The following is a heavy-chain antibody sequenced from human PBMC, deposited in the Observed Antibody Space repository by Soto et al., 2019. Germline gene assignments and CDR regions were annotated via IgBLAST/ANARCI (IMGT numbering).Heavy chain of an antibody. CDR2: ISGSGGST. D-gene: IGHD3-3*01. CDR3: AKDLPGTIFGVVIIDAFDY. J-gene: IGHJ4*02. CDR1: GFTFSSYA. V-gene: IGHV3-23*01. Sequence: EVQLLESGGGLVQPGGSLRLSCAASGFTFSSYAMSWVRQAPGKGLEWVSAISGSGGSTYYAYSVKGRFTISRDNSKNTLYLQMNSLRAEDTAVYSCAKDLPGTIFGVVIIDAFDYWGQGTLVTVSS.